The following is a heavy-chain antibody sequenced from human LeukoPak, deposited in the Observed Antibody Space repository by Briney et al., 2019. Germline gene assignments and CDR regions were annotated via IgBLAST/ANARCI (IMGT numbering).Heavy chain of an antibody. CDR2: ISGSGGST. Sequence: GGSLRLSCAASGFTFSSYAMSWVRQAPGKGLEWVSAISGSGGSTYYADSVKGRFTISRDNSKNTLYLQMDSLRAEDTAVYYCAKGHIVVVPAAAFDYWGQGTLVTVSS. CDR3: AKGHIVVVPAAAFDY. J-gene: IGHJ4*02. CDR1: GFTFSSYA. V-gene: IGHV3-23*01. D-gene: IGHD2-2*01.